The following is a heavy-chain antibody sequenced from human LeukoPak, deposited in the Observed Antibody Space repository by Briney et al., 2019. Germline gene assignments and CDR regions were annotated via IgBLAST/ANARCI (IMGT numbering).Heavy chain of an antibody. CDR2: IYYSGST. Sequence: SETLSLTCTVSGGSISSYYWSWIRQPPGKGLEWIGYIYYSGSTNYNPSLKSRVTISVDTSKNQFSLKLSSVTAADTAVYYCARDTRSRGFGNYYMDVWGKGTTVTISS. CDR1: GGSISSYY. CDR3: ARDTRSRGFGNYYMDV. D-gene: IGHD3-10*01. J-gene: IGHJ6*03. V-gene: IGHV4-59*01.